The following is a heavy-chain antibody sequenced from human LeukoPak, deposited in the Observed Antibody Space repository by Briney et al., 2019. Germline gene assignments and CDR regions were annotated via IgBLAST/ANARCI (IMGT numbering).Heavy chain of an antibody. J-gene: IGHJ3*02. V-gene: IGHV4-39*01. CDR3: PRVTAPPFDAFDI. CDR1: GGSVSSSSYY. D-gene: IGHD2-21*02. CDR2: IYHTGST. Sequence: SETLSLTCTVSGGSVSSSSYYWGWIRQPPGKGLEWIGSIYHTGSTYYNPSLKSRVTISVDTSNNHFSLKLSSVATADTAVYYCPRVTAPPFDAFDIWGQGTMVTVSS.